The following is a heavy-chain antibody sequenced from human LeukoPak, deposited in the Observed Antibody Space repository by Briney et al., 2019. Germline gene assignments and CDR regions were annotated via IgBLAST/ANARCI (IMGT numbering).Heavy chain of an antibody. J-gene: IGHJ6*02. CDR2: INHSGST. Sequence: GSLRLSCAASGFTFSSYWMSWIRQPPGKGLEWIGEINHSGSTNYNPSLKSRVTISVDTSKNQFSLKLSSVTAADTAVYYCGVVKKGYYYYGMDVWGQGTTVTVSS. CDR3: GVVKKGYYYYGMDV. V-gene: IGHV4-34*08. D-gene: IGHD3-3*01. CDR1: GFTFSSYW.